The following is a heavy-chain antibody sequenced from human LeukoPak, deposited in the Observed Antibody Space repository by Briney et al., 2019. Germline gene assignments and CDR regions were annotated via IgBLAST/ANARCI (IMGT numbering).Heavy chain of an antibody. CDR2: ISYDGSNK. Sequence: GGSLRLSCAASGFTFSSYGMHWVRQAPGKGLEWVAVISYDGSNKYYADSVKGRFTISRDNSKNTLYLQMNSLRAEDTAVYYCANNIENYGDFYWGQGTLVTVSS. CDR3: ANNIENYGDFY. D-gene: IGHD4-17*01. CDR1: GFTFSSYG. J-gene: IGHJ4*02. V-gene: IGHV3-30*18.